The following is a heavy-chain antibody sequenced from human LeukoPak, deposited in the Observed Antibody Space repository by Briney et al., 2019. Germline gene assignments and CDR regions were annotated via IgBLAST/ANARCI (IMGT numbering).Heavy chain of an antibody. Sequence: PSETLFLTCTVSGGSISSSSYYWGWIRQPPEKGLEWIGSIYYSGSTYYNPSLKSRVTISVDTSKNQFSLKVSSVTAADTAVYYCAGRESSGYDLWGRGTLVTVSS. CDR1: GGSISSSSYY. CDR2: IYYSGST. CDR3: AGRESSGYDL. J-gene: IGHJ2*01. D-gene: IGHD3-22*01. V-gene: IGHV4-39*01.